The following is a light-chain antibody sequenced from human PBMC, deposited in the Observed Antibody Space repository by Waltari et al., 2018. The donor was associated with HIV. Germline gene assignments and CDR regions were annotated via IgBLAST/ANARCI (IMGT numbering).Light chain of an antibody. J-gene: IGKJ2*01. CDR3: QQYVGSPRT. V-gene: IGKV3-20*01. CDR2: DAS. CDR1: QSVTSGH. Sequence: EIVLTQPPATLSLSPGDGATLSCRASQSVTSGHLAWYQQRPGQAPRLLIYDASRRPTGIPDRFGGSGSGTDFTLSIIRLAPEDFAVYYCQQYVGSPRTFGQGTKVEIK.